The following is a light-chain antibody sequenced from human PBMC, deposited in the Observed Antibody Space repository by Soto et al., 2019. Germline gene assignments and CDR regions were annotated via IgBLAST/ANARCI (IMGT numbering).Light chain of an antibody. CDR1: ISDIGAYNY. Sequence: QSVLTQPASVSGSPGQSITISCTGSISDIGAYNYVSWFQQYPGKAPKLMISEVSNRPSGVSNRFSGSKAGTAASLSISGLQTEDEADYFCFSFTTDWTHVFGTGTKVTVL. CDR3: FSFTTDWTHV. J-gene: IGLJ1*01. V-gene: IGLV2-14*01. CDR2: EVS.